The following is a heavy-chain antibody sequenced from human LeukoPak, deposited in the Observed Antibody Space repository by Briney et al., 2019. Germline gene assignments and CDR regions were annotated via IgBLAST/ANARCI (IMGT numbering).Heavy chain of an antibody. J-gene: IGHJ4*02. CDR1: GGSISSGGYY. Sequence: SETLSLTCSVSGGSISSGGYYWSWIRQPPGKALEWIGYIAYSGSTNYNPSLKSRVTISVDTSKNQFSLKLSSVTAADTAVYYCARSIYGGNSLDYWGQGTLVTVSS. CDR3: ARSIYGGNSLDY. D-gene: IGHD4-23*01. V-gene: IGHV4-61*08. CDR2: IAYSGST.